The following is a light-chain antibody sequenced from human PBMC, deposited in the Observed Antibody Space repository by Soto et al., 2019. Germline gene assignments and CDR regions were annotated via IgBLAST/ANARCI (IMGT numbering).Light chain of an antibody. CDR1: SSNIGSNL. CDR3: ASWDNSLSAWL. J-gene: IGLJ3*02. Sequence: QSVLTQPPSVSAAPGQTVIISCSGSSSNIGSNLVSWYQQLPGTAPKLLIYDNDKRPSGIPDRYSGSKSGTSASLGIAGLQTADEEDYYCASWDNSLSAWLFGGGTKLTVL. V-gene: IGLV1-51*01. CDR2: DND.